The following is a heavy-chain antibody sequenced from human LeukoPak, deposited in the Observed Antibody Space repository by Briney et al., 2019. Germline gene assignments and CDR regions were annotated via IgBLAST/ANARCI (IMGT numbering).Heavy chain of an antibody. J-gene: IGHJ4*02. Sequence: ASVKVSCKASGYTFTSYGISWVRQAPGQGLEWMGWISAYNGNTNYAQKLQGRVTMTTDTSTSTAYMELRSLRSDDTAVYYCARDPDAITMVRGGKFDYWGQGTLVTVSS. CDR2: ISAYNGNT. V-gene: IGHV1-18*01. CDR1: GYTFTSYG. D-gene: IGHD3-10*01. CDR3: ARDPDAITMVRGGKFDY.